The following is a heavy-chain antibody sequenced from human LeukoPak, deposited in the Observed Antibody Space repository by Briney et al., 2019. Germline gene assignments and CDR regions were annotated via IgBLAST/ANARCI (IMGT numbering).Heavy chain of an antibody. CDR2: IIPIFGTA. CDR3: AKGICSGGSCWNFDY. V-gene: IGHV1-69*05. CDR1: GGTFSSYA. Sequence: ASVKVSCKASGGTFSSYAISWVRQAPGQGLEWMGGIIPIFGTANYAQKFQGRVTITTDESTSTAYMELSSLRTENTALYYCAKGICSGGSCWNFDYWGQGTLVTVSS. J-gene: IGHJ4*02. D-gene: IGHD2-15*01.